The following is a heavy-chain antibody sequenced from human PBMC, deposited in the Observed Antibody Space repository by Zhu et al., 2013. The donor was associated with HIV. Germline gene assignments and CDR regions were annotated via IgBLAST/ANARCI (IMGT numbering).Heavy chain of an antibody. CDR2: ISAYNGNT. D-gene: IGHD3-22*01. CDR3: ARDQDSSGYHSGRYYYGMDV. Sequence: QVQLVQSGAEVKKPGASVKVSCKASGYTFTSYGISWVRQAPGQGLEWMGWISAYNGNTNYAQKLQGRVTMTTDTSTSTAYMELRSLRSDDTAVYYCARDQDSSGYHSGRYYYGMDVWGQGTTVTVSS. CDR1: GYTFTSYG. J-gene: IGHJ6*02. V-gene: IGHV1-18*01.